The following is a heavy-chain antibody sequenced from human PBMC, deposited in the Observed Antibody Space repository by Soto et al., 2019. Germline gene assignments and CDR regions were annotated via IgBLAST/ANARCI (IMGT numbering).Heavy chain of an antibody. D-gene: IGHD3-22*01. CDR3: ARHSGSFDSSGRLAGKFDF. V-gene: IGHV5-51*01. CDR2: IYPGDSDT. J-gene: IGHJ4*02. Sequence: PGVLMKVCKKGAGYSFTEYWIGRVRQIHGKGLEWMGIIYPGDSDTRYSPSFQGQITISADKSISTAYLQWSSLKASDTAIYYCARHSGSFDSSGRLAGKFDFWGQGTQVNVSS. CDR1: GYSFTEYW.